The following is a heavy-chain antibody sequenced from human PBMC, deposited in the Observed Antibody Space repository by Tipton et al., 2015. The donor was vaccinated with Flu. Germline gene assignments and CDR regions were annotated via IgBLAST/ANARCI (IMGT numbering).Heavy chain of an antibody. D-gene: IGHD3-16*01. CDR1: GFSFSSYE. Sequence: AVSGFSFSSYEMNWVRQAPGKGLEWVSQISPNGFKTYYAGAVKGRFSISRDNDKNSLYLQMNSLRAEDTAVYYCTRGFIRLCDFWGQGTLVIVSP. CDR3: TRGFIRLCDF. V-gene: IGHV3-48*03. J-gene: IGHJ4*02. CDR2: ISPNGFKT.